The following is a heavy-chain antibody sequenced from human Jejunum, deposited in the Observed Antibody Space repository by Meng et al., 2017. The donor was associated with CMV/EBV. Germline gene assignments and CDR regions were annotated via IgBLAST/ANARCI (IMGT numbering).Heavy chain of an antibody. Sequence: GGTISSSSYYWGWIRHPPGKGLEWIVNIYYSGSTYYNPSLKSRATISQDTYMNQFSLKLTSVTAADTAVYYCARVDCSTSCFSFDNWGQGALVTVSS. J-gene: IGHJ4*02. V-gene: IGHV4-39*07. CDR3: ARVDCSTSCFSFDN. CDR2: IYYSGST. D-gene: IGHD2-2*01. CDR1: GGTISSSSYY.